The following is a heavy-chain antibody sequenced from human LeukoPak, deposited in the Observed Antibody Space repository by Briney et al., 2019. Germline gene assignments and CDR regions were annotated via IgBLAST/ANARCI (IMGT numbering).Heavy chain of an antibody. J-gene: IGHJ4*02. V-gene: IGHV3-48*03. CDR1: GFTFSSYE. CDR3: ARAFSSFWPIDY. Sequence: GGSLRLSCAASGFTFSSYEMNWVRQAPGKGLEWVSYISSSGSTIYYADSVKGRFTISRDNAKNSLYLQMNSLRAEGTALYYCARAFSSFWPIDYWGQGTLVTVSS. D-gene: IGHD6-6*01. CDR2: ISSSGSTI.